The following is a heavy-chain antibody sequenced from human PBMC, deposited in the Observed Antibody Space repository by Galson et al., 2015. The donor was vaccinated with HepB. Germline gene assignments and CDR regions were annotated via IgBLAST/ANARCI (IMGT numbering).Heavy chain of an antibody. D-gene: IGHD2-2*01. J-gene: IGHJ4*02. V-gene: IGHV5-10-1*01. CDR2: IDPSDSYT. CDR1: GYSFTSYW. CDR3: ARPCTSTSCAGGFDY. Sequence: QSGAEVKKPGESLRISCKGSGYSFTSYWISWVRQMPGKGLEWMGRIDPSDSYTNYSPSFQGHVTISADKSISTAYLQWSSLKASDTTMYYCARPCTSTSCAGGFDYWGQGTLVTVSS.